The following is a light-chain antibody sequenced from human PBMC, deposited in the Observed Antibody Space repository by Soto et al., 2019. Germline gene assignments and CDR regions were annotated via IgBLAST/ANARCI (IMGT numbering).Light chain of an antibody. CDR2: DAS. Sequence: EIVLTQSPATLSLSPGERATLSCRASQSVSKDLAWYQQNPGQAPRLLIYDASNRATGIPARFSGSGSGTDFTLTISSLEPEDFAVYYCQQRYDWPPTFGQGTRLEI. CDR3: QQRYDWPPT. CDR1: QSVSKD. J-gene: IGKJ5*01. V-gene: IGKV3-11*01.